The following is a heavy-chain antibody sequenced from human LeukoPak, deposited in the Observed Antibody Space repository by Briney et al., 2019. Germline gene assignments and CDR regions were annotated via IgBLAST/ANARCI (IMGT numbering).Heavy chain of an antibody. V-gene: IGHV1-8*01. CDR2: MNPNSGNT. D-gene: IGHD3-22*01. CDR1: GYTFTSYD. J-gene: IGHJ5*02. Sequence: GASVKVSCKASGYTFTSYDINWVRQATGQGLEWMGWMNPNSGNTGYAQKFQGRVTMTRNTSISTAYMEPSSLRSEDTAVYYCARGGRAIVVVKGFDPWGQGTLVTVSS. CDR3: ARGGRAIVVVKGFDP.